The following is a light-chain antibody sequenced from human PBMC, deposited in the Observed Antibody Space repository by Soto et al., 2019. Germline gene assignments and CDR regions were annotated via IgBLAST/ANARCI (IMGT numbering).Light chain of an antibody. CDR2: WAS. CDR3: QQYCATPWT. CDR1: QSVLYSSNNQNC. Sequence: DIVMTQSPDSLAVSLGERATINCESSQSVLYSSNNQNCLAWYQQKPGQPPKLLIYWASTRESGVPDRFSGSGSVTDFTLTISSLQAEDVAVYYCQQYCATPWTFGQGTTVEIK. V-gene: IGKV4-1*01. J-gene: IGKJ1*01.